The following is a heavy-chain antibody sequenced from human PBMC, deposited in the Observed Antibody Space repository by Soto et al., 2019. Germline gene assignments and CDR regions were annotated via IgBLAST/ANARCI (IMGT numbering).Heavy chain of an antibody. D-gene: IGHD1-1*01. J-gene: IGHJ4*02. V-gene: IGHV3-23*01. CDR3: AKTFGGNWLLDY. Sequence: EVRLLESGGGLVQPGGSLRLSCAGSGFIFSDYGISWVRQAPEKGLQWVSAMSGSGGSIYYADSVKGRFTISRDNSKNTVYLQMSSLRGEDTAIYYGAKTFGGNWLLDYWGQGTLVTVSS. CDR1: GFIFSDYG. CDR2: MSGSGGSI.